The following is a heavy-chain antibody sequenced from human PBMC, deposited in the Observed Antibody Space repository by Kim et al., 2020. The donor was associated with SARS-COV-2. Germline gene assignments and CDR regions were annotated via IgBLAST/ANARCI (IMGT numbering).Heavy chain of an antibody. CDR1: GFTFTGYA. CDR2: IDGSDGTT. Sequence: GGSLRLSCTTSGFTFTGYAMSWVRQAPGKGLAWVSSIDGSDGTTYYVDSVKGRVTISRDNSKITLYLQMSTLSADDTAVYYWMKGGWGWTWDHWGQGTLVTVSS. CDR3: MKGGWGWTWDH. D-gene: IGHD7-27*01. V-gene: IGHV3-23*01. J-gene: IGHJ4*02.